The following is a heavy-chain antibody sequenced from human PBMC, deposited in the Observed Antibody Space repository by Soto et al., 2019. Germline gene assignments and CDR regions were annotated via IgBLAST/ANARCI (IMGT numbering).Heavy chain of an antibody. Sequence: GGSLRRSCAASGCDFSTHWMHWVRQAPGKGLEWVSRIDDDGSSTRYADSVKGRFTISRDNAKNIVYLEMTSLRTEDTAVYFCARRLELPLGASLYYYGMDVWGQGTTVTVSS. CDR1: GCDFSTHW. CDR2: IDDDGSST. J-gene: IGHJ6*02. V-gene: IGHV3-74*01. D-gene: IGHD1-7*01. CDR3: ARRLELPLGASLYYYGMDV.